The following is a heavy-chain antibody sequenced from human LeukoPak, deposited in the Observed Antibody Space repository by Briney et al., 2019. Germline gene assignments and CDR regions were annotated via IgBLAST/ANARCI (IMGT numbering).Heavy chain of an antibody. CDR1: GGSISSYY. CDR3: ASVLSSSGWYDGWFDP. J-gene: IGHJ5*02. D-gene: IGHD6-19*01. V-gene: IGHV4-59*01. CDR2: IYYSGST. Sequence: SETLSLTCTVSGGSISSYYWSWIRQPPGKGLEWIGYIYYSGSTNYNPSLKSRVTISVDTSKNQFSLKLSSVTAADTAAYYCASVLSSSGWYDGWFDPWGQGTLVTVSS.